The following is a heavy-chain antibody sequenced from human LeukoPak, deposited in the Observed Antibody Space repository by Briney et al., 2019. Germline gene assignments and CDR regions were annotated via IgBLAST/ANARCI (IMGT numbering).Heavy chain of an antibody. Sequence: GGSLRLSCAASGFTFSDYYMSWIRQAPGKGLEWVSYISISGSTIHYADSVKGRFTISRDNAKNSLYLQMNSLRAEDTAVYYCASHEAADILTGYSSQFDYWGQGTLVTVSS. J-gene: IGHJ4*02. CDR2: ISISGSTI. CDR1: GFTFSDYY. V-gene: IGHV3-11*01. CDR3: ASHEAADILTGYSSQFDY. D-gene: IGHD3-9*01.